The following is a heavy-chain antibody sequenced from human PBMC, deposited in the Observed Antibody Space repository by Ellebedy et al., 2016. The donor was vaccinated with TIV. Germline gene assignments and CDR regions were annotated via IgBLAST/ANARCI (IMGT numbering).Heavy chain of an antibody. CDR2: IIPIFGTA. V-gene: IGHV1-69*13. CDR3: ASTWSGLWGYYYGMDV. CDR1: RGTFSSYA. J-gene: IGHJ6*02. D-gene: IGHD2-21*01. Sequence: SVKVSXKASRGTFSSYAISWVRQAPGQGLEWMGGIIPIFGTANYAQKFQGRVTITADESTSTAYMELSSLRSEDTAVYYCASTWSGLWGYYYGMDVWGQGTTVTVSS.